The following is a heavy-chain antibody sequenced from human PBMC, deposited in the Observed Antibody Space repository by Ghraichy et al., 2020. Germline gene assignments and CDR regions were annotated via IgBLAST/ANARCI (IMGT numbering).Heavy chain of an antibody. J-gene: IGHJ4*02. D-gene: IGHD1-26*01. CDR2: IKEDRREN. CDR1: GFTFGSYW. V-gene: IGHV3-7*03. CDR3: ARGSYLFNY. Sequence: GGSLRLSCAASGFTFGSYWMGWVRQAPGKGLEWVANIKEDRRENHYVDSVKGRFTISRDNAENSLYLQMNSLRVEDTAVYYCARGSYLFNYWGQGTLVTVSS.